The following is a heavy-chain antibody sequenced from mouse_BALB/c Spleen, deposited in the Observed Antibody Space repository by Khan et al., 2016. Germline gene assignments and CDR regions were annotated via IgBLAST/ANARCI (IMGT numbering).Heavy chain of an antibody. CDR2: INSNGGST. D-gene: IGHD4-1*01. V-gene: IGHV5-6-3*01. CDR3: AIRGRYYYAMDY. Sequence: EVELVESGGGLVQPGGSLKLSCVASGFTFSSYGMSWVRQTPDKRLELVATINSNGGSTSYPDSVKGRFTISRDNAKNTLYLQMSSLKSEDTAMYYCAIRGRYYYAMDYWGQGTSVTVSS. J-gene: IGHJ4*01. CDR1: GFTFSSYG.